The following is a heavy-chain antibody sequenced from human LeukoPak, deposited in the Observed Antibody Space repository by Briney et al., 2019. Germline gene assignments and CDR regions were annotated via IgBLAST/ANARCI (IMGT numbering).Heavy chain of an antibody. J-gene: IGHJ4*02. Sequence: GGSLRLSCAASGFTFSSYAMSWVRQAPGKGLEWVSAISGSGGSTYYADSVKGRFTISRDNSKNTLYLQMNSLRAEDTAVYYCAKRTMVRGVYYFDYWAREPWSPSPQ. D-gene: IGHD3-10*01. CDR1: GFTFSSYA. CDR3: AKRTMVRGVYYFDY. V-gene: IGHV3-23*01. CDR2: ISGSGGST.